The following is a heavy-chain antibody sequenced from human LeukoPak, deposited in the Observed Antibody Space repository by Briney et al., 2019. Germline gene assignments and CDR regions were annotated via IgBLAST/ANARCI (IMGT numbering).Heavy chain of an antibody. J-gene: IGHJ4*02. CDR2: IYYSGST. Sequence: KPSETLSLTCTVSGGSISSYYWSWIRQPPGKGLEWIGYIYYSGSTNYNPSLKSRVTISVDTSKNQFSLKLSSVTAADTAVYYCARHYYYDSSGYSIGSFDYWGQGTLVTVSS. CDR1: GGSISSYY. CDR3: ARHYYYDSSGYSIGSFDY. V-gene: IGHV4-59*08. D-gene: IGHD3-22*01.